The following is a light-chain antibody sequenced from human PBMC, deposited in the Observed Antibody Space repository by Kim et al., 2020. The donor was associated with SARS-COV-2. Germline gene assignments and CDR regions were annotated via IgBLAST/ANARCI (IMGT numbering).Light chain of an antibody. J-gene: IGLJ3*02. CDR2: EVS. CDR3: CSYAGSFTLEL. V-gene: IGLV2-23*02. CDR1: NSDIGSYNL. Sequence: QSVLTQPASVSGTPGQWITISCTGTNSDIGSYNLVSWYQQHPGKAPKLMIYEVSKRPPGVSARFSGSKSGNTASLTISGLQAEDEADYYCCSYAGSFTLELFGGGTQLTVL.